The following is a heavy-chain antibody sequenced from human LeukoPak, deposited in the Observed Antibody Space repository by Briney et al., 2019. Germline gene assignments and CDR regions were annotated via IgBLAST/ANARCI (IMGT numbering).Heavy chain of an antibody. V-gene: IGHV4-61*01. J-gene: IGHJ4*02. CDR3: ARLYSGSYYEDAFDY. Sequence: SETLSLTCTVSGGSVTSSTFSCAWIRQPPGKGLEWIGNIYYSGSTNYNPSLKSRVTISVDTSKNQFSLKLSSVTAADTAVYYCARLYSGSYYEDAFDYWGQGTLVTVSS. CDR2: IYYSGST. D-gene: IGHD1-26*01. CDR1: GGSVTSSTFS.